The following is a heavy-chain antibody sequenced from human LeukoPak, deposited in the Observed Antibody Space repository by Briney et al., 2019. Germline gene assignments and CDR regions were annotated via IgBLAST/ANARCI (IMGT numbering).Heavy chain of an antibody. CDR2: ISDASTYI. CDR1: GSTFNKYS. J-gene: IGHJ4*02. V-gene: IGHV3-21*01. D-gene: IGHD1-1*01. CDR3: ASQGGAMGGHDGWIDY. Sequence: GGSLRLSCAASGSTFNKYSMNWVRQAPGKGLEWVSSISDASTYIFYADSVEGRLTISRDNAKNSLYLQMNSLRAEDTAVYYCASQGGAMGGHDGWIDYWGQGTLVTVSS.